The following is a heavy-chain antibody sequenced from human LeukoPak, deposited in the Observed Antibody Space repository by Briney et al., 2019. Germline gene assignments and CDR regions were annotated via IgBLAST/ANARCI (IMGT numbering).Heavy chain of an antibody. Sequence: PGGSLRLSCAASGFTVSSNYMSWVRQAPGKRLEWVSVIYSGGSTHYADSVKGRFTISRDNSKNTLYLQMNSLRAEDTAVYYCARAISSGWSFDYWGQGTLVTVSS. V-gene: IGHV3-66*02. CDR3: ARAISSGWSFDY. D-gene: IGHD6-19*01. CDR2: IYSGGST. CDR1: GFTVSSNY. J-gene: IGHJ4*02.